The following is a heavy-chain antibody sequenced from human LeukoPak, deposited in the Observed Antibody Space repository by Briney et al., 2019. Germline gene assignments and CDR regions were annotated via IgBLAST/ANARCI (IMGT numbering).Heavy chain of an antibody. J-gene: IGHJ4*02. Sequence: GRSLRLSCAASGFAFSSYGIYWVRQAPGKGLEWVALISNDGSTKYYADSVKGRFTISRDNSKNTVYLQTNSLRPYDTAVYYCAKEGRYGDYFDYWGQGTLVTVSS. V-gene: IGHV3-30*18. CDR3: AKEGRYGDYFDY. D-gene: IGHD4-17*01. CDR1: GFAFSSYG. CDR2: ISNDGSTK.